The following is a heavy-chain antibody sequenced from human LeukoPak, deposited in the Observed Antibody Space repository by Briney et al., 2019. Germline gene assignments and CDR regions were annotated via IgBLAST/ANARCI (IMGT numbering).Heavy chain of an antibody. D-gene: IGHD6-19*01. CDR1: GGSFSDYY. V-gene: IGHV4-34*01. Sequence: SETLSLTCSVYGGSFSDYYWGWIRQPPGKGLEWIGEINHSGSTNYNPSLKSRVTMSVDTSKNQFSLKLSSVTAADTAIYYCARVKENSSGWYGDFDYWGQGTLVTVSS. CDR3: ARVKENSSGWYGDFDY. J-gene: IGHJ4*02. CDR2: INHSGST.